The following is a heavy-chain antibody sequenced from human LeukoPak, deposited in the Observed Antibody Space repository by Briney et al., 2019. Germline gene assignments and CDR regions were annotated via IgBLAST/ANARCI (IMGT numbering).Heavy chain of an antibody. CDR1: GGSISSYY. Sequence: SGTLSLTCTVSGGSISSYYWSWIRQPPGKGLEWIGYIYYSGSTNYNPSLKSRVTISVDTSKNQFSLKLSSVTAADTAVYYCARGLRWSGPFDPWGQGTLVTVSS. CDR3: ARGLRWSGPFDP. CDR2: IYYSGST. D-gene: IGHD4-23*01. V-gene: IGHV4-59*01. J-gene: IGHJ5*02.